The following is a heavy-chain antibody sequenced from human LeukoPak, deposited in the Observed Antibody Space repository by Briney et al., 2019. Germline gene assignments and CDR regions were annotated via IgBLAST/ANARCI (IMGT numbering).Heavy chain of an antibody. V-gene: IGHV4-34*01. Sequence: SETLSLTCAVYGGSFSGYYWSWIRQPPGKGLEWIGEINHSGSTNYNPSLKSRVTISVDTSKNQFSLKLSSVTAADTAVYYCARGRAPYGDNFSVSHGAFDIWGQGTMVTVSS. D-gene: IGHD4-17*01. CDR3: ARGRAPYGDNFSVSHGAFDI. CDR2: INHSGST. CDR1: GGSFSGYY. J-gene: IGHJ3*02.